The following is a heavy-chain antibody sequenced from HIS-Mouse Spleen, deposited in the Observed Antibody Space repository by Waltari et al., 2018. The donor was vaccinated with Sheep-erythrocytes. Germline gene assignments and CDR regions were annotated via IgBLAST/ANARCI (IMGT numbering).Heavy chain of an antibody. J-gene: IGHJ6*02. CDR3: ARDIILRSSGMDV. Sequence: EVQLVESGGGLVQPGGSLRLSCAASGFTFSSYWMSWVRQAPGKGREWGANIKQDGSEKYYVDSVKGRFTISRDNAKNSLYLQMNSLRAEDTAVYYCARDIILRSSGMDVWGQGTTVTVSS. CDR1: GFTFSSYW. CDR2: IKQDGSEK. D-gene: IGHD3-3*01. V-gene: IGHV3-7*01.